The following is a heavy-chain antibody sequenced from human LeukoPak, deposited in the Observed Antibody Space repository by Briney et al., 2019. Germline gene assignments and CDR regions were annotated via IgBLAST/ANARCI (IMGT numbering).Heavy chain of an antibody. V-gene: IGHV4-30-4*01. CDR3: ASEFASCSGGRCYSGWFDP. CDR1: GGSISSGDYY. D-gene: IGHD2-15*01. Sequence: SETLSLTCTVSGGSISSGDYYWSWIRQPPGKGLDWIGSIYYSGSTFYNPSLESRLTISVDTSKNQFSLKLSSMTAADTAVYYCASEFASCSGGRCYSGWFDPWGQGTLVTVSS. J-gene: IGHJ5*02. CDR2: IYYSGST.